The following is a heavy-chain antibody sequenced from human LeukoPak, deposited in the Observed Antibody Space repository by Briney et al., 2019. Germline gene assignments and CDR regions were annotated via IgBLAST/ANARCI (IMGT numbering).Heavy chain of an antibody. V-gene: IGHV4-59*08. CDR2: IFYSGNT. Sequence: SETLSLTCTVFGGSISSHYCSWIRQPPGKGLEWIGYIFYSGNTNYNPSFKSRVTTSVDTSKNQFSLKLSSVPAADPALYYCPRAFSSPSFDYWGQGTLVTVSS. J-gene: IGHJ4*02. CDR3: PRAFSSPSFDY. CDR1: GGSISSHY.